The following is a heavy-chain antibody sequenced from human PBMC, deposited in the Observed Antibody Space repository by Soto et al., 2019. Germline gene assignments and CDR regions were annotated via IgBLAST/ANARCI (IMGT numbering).Heavy chain of an antibody. D-gene: IGHD2-15*01. CDR1: GGTFSSYT. V-gene: IGHV1-69*02. Sequence: SVKVSCKASGGTFSSYTISWVRQAPGQGLEWMGRIIPILGIAHYAQKFQGRVTLTADKSTSTAYMELRSLRSDDTAVYYCARGRVPYCSGGSCYSGDYWGQGTLVTVSS. J-gene: IGHJ4*02. CDR2: IIPILGIA. CDR3: ARGRVPYCSGGSCYSGDY.